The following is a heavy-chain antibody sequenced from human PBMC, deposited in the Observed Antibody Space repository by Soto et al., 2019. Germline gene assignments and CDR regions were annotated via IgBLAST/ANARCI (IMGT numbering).Heavy chain of an antibody. CDR3: ARDIGTTSYILDY. CDR2: IWYDGSKR. V-gene: IGHV3-33*01. J-gene: IGHJ4*02. Sequence: QVQLLESGGGVVQPGRSLRLSCAVSGFTFSNYGMHWVRQAPGKGLEWVAVIWYDGSKRYYADSVKGRFTISRDDSKSTLYLQMNSLRAEDTAVYYCARDIGTTSYILDYWGQGTLVIVSS. D-gene: IGHD1-1*01. CDR1: GFTFSNYG.